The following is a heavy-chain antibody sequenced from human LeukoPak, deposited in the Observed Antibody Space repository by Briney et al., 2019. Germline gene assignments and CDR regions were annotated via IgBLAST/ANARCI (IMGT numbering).Heavy chain of an antibody. J-gene: IGHJ4*02. D-gene: IGHD4-17*01. CDR2: ISSSGSTI. CDR3: ARDSTVTTLDY. CDR1: GFTFNDYY. V-gene: IGHV3-11*04. Sequence: GGSLRLSCAASGFTFNDYYMSWIRQAPGKGLEWVSYISSSGSTIYYADSVKGRFTISRDNAKNSLYLQMNSLRAEDTAVYYCARDSTVTTLDYWGQGTLVSVSS.